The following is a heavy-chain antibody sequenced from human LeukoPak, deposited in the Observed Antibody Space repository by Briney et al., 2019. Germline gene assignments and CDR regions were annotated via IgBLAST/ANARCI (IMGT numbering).Heavy chain of an antibody. CDR1: GGTFSSYT. D-gene: IGHD5-12*01. CDR3: ARENGYDRDRELTL. Sequence: SVKVSCKASGGTFSSYTINWVRQAPGQGLEWMGGIIPIFGTANYAQKFQDRATITADESTSTAYMELSSQRSEDTAVYYCARENGYDRDRELTLWGQGTLVTVSS. V-gene: IGHV1-69*13. J-gene: IGHJ4*02. CDR2: IIPIFGTA.